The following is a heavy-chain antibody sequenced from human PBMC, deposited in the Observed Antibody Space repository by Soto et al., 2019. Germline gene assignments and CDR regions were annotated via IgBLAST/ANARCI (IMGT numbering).Heavy chain of an antibody. CDR1: GGTFSSYA. CDR3: ARVIVVVPAAQHQSPPTGDDGMDV. D-gene: IGHD2-2*01. CDR2: IIPIFGTA. V-gene: IGHV1-69*01. Sequence: QVQLVQSGAEVKKPGSSVKVSCKASGGTFSSYAISWVRQAPGQGLEWMGGIIPIFGTANYAQKFQGRVTITADESTSTAYMELSSLRSEDTAVYYCARVIVVVPAAQHQSPPTGDDGMDVWGQGTTVTVSS. J-gene: IGHJ6*02.